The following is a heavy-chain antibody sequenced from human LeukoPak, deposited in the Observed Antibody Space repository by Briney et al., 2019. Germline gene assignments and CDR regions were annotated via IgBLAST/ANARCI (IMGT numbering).Heavy chain of an antibody. D-gene: IGHD3-22*01. Sequence: WASVKVSCKASGYTFTGYYIHWLRQAPGQGLEWMRWINPNSGGTNYVQKFQGRVTMTRDTSISTAYMELSRLRSDDTAVYYCARDPYGRNYYDSSGYYSWGAFDIWGQGTMVTVSS. V-gene: IGHV1-2*02. CDR3: ARDPYGRNYYDSSGYYSWGAFDI. CDR1: GYTFTGYY. CDR2: INPNSGGT. J-gene: IGHJ3*02.